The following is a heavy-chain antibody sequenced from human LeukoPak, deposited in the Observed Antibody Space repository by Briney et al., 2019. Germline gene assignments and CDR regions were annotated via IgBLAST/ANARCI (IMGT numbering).Heavy chain of an antibody. D-gene: IGHD1-26*01. CDR1: GFTFSSYV. V-gene: IGHV3-23*01. CDR3: ARDPYSGSYGNYYYYFMDV. CDR2: INTSGGST. J-gene: IGHJ6*03. Sequence: GGSLRLSCAASGFTFSSYVMHWVRQAPGKGLEWVSAINTSGGSTYYADSVKGRFTISRDNSKNTLYLQMNSLRAEDTAVYYCARDPYSGSYGNYYYYFMDVWGKGTTVTISS.